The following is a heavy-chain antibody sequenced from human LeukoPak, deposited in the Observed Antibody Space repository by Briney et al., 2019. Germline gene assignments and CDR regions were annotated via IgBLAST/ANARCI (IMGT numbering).Heavy chain of an antibody. CDR1: GFTFSGSA. CDR2: IRSKANSYAT. Sequence: PGGSLRLSCAASGFTFSGSAMHWVRQASGKGLEWVGRIRSKANSYATAYAASVKGRFTISRDDSKNTAYLQMNSLKTEDTAVYYCTRLGDSSSCLNNQRYWGQGTLVTVSS. V-gene: IGHV3-73*01. J-gene: IGHJ4*02. CDR3: TRLGDSSSCLNNQRY. D-gene: IGHD6-13*01.